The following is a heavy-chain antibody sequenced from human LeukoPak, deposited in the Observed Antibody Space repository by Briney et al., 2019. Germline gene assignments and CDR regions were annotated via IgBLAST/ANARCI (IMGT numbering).Heavy chain of an antibody. CDR3: ARAHKLLNFDY. J-gene: IGHJ4*02. CDR1: GGSVSSGSYY. Sequence: SETLSLTCTVSGGSVSSGSYYWSWIRQPPGKGLEWIGYIYYSGSTNYNPSLKSRVTISVDTSKNQFSLKLSSVTAADMAVYYCARAHKLLNFDYWGQGTLVTVSS. V-gene: IGHV4-61*01. CDR2: IYYSGST. D-gene: IGHD1-7*01.